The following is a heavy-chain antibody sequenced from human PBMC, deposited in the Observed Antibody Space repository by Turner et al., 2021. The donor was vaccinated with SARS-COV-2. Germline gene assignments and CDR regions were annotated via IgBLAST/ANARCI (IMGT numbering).Heavy chain of an antibody. CDR2: ISSSRSYI. V-gene: IGHV3-21*01. J-gene: IGHJ3*02. D-gene: IGHD3-22*01. Sequence: EVQLVESGGGLVKPGGSLRLSCAASGFTFSSYSMNWVRQAPGKGLEWVSCISSSRSYIYYADSVKGRFTISRDNAKNSLYLQMNSLRAEDTAVYYCARWDNYYDSSGYYPDAFDIWGQGTMVTVSS. CDR3: ARWDNYYDSSGYYPDAFDI. CDR1: GFTFSSYS.